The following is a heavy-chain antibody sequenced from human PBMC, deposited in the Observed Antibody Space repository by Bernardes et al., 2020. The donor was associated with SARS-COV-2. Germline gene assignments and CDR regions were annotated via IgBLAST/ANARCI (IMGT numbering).Heavy chain of an antibody. CDR1: GFSLSTSGVV. V-gene: IGHV2-5*02. J-gene: IGHJ3*02. CDR2: IYWDDDK. CDR3: AHRPGLLAGHIVEHAFDI. D-gene: IGHD2-15*01. Sequence: SGPTLVKPTQTLTPTCTFSGFSLSTSGVVVGWIRQPPGKALEWLALIYWDDDKRYSPSLKSRLTITKDTSKNQVVLTMTNMDSVDTATYYCAHRPGLLAGHIVEHAFDIWGQGTMVTVSS.